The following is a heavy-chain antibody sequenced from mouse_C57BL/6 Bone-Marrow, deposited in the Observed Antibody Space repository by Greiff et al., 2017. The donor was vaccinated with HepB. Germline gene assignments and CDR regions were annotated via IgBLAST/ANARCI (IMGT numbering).Heavy chain of an antibody. CDR3: ARITTVVEGPY. V-gene: IGHV1-82*01. J-gene: IGHJ2*01. D-gene: IGHD1-1*01. Sequence: VQLQQSGPELVKPGASVKISCKASGYAFSSSWMNWVKQRPGKGLEWIGRIYPGDGDTNYNGKFKGKATLTADKSSSTAYMQLSSLTSEDSAVYCCARITTVVEGPYWGQGTTLTVSS. CDR2: IYPGDGDT. CDR1: GYAFSSSW.